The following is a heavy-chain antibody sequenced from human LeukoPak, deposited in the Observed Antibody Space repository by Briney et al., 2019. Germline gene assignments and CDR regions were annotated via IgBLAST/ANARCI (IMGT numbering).Heavy chain of an antibody. CDR1: GFTFSSYS. CDR2: IDGNGGST. CDR3: AKDGRDWGSYFDY. D-gene: IGHD2-21*02. V-gene: IGHV3-23*01. J-gene: IGHJ4*02. Sequence: GGSLRLSCAASGFTFSSYSMNWVRQAPGKGLEWVSSIDGNGGSTHYADSVRGRFTISRDNSKNTLYLQMNSLRAEDTALYYCAKDGRDWGSYFDYWGQGILVTVSS.